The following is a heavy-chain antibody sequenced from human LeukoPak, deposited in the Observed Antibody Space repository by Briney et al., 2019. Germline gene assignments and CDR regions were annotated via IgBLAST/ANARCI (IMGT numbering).Heavy chain of an antibody. V-gene: IGHV3-11*06. CDR1: GFTFSDYY. J-gene: IGHJ3*02. CDR2: ISSSSSYT. D-gene: IGHD3-10*01. CDR3: ARGRGWGTFDI. Sequence: GGSLRLSCAASGFTFSDYYMSWIRQAPGKGLEWVSYISSSSSYTNYADSVKGRFTISRDNAKNSLYLQMNSLRVGDTAVYYCARGRGWGTFDIWGQGTMVTVSS.